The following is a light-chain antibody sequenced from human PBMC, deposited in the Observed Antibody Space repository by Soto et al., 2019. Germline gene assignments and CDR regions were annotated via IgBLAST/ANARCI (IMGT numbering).Light chain of an antibody. Sequence: QSVLTQPASVSGSPGQSITISCSGTISDFVLYNYVSWYQQHPGKAPKLMIYMVSNRASGVSNRFSGSKSGNTAPLTISGLQAEDEADYFCTSPTPGSLYVFGTGTKVTVL. V-gene: IGLV2-14*01. J-gene: IGLJ1*01. CDR2: MVS. CDR3: TSPTPGSLYV. CDR1: ISDFVLYNY.